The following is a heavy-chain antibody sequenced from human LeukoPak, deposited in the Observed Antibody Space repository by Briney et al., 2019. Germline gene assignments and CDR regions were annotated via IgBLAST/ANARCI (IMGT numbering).Heavy chain of an antibody. J-gene: IGHJ3*02. Sequence: GGSLRLSCAASGFTFSSYEMNWVRQAPGKGLEWVSYISSSGSTIYYADSVKGRFTISRDNAKNSLYLQMSSLRAEDTAVYYCVRDHHRRHYDSQARDTFDIWGQGTMVTVSS. V-gene: IGHV3-48*03. CDR1: GFTFSSYE. D-gene: IGHD3-22*01. CDR3: VRDHHRRHYDSQARDTFDI. CDR2: ISSSGSTI.